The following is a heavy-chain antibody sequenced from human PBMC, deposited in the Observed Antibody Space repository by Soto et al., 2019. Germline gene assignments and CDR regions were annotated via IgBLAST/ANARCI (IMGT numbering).Heavy chain of an antibody. CDR1: GGSISSSSYY. J-gene: IGHJ5*02. Sequence: PSETLSLTCTVSGGSISSSSYYWGWIRQPPGKGLEWIGSIYYSGSTYYNPALKRLATTTDDRTKNQFSLKLSSVTAADTAVYYCARGSEYSSSWYNWFDPWGQGTLVTVSS. V-gene: IGHV4-39*07. D-gene: IGHD6-13*01. CDR3: ARGSEYSSSWYNWFDP. CDR2: IYYSGST.